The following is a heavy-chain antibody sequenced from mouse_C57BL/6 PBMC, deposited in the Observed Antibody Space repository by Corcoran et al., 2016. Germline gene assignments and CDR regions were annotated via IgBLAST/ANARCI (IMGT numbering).Heavy chain of an antibody. CDR3: ARDPPDYYYGSSYVRGAMDY. V-gene: IGHV3-6*01. CDR2: ISYDGSN. CDR1: GYSITSGYY. J-gene: IGHJ4*01. D-gene: IGHD1-1*01. Sequence: DVQLQESGPGLVKPSQSLSLTCSVTGYSITSGYYWNWIRQFPGNKLEWMGYISYDGSNNYNPSLKNRISITRDTSKNQFFLKLNSVTTEDTATYYCARDPPDYYYGSSYVRGAMDYWGQGTSVTVSS.